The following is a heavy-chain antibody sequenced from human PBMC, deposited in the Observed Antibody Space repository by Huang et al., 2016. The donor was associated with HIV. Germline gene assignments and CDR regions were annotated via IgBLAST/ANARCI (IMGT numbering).Heavy chain of an antibody. J-gene: IGHJ4*02. CDR1: GFTFGHFW. V-gene: IGHV3-7*04. CDR3: GRASAYREYGADF. D-gene: IGHD4-17*01. CDR2: IRHEGVET. Sequence: MVEYGGGLVQPGGSLRLSCSACGFTFGHFWMTWVSQAQGKGLQWLTKIRHEGVETYCAAAAMGRLATATDKARNSGYPQMDKMRVEDTAFYYCGRASAYREYGADFWCQGTVVTVSS.